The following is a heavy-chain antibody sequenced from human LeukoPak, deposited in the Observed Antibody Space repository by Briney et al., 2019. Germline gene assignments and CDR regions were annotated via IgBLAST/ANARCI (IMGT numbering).Heavy chain of an antibody. CDR3: AGGAYCSSTSCPFSWGYYYYGMDV. V-gene: IGHV4-34*01. D-gene: IGHD2-2*01. CDR2: INHSGST. Sequence: SETLSLTCAVYGGSFSGYYWSWIRQPPGKGLEWIGEINHSGSTYYNPSLKSRVTISVDTSKNQFSLKLSSVTAADTAVYYCAGGAYCSSTSCPFSWGYYYYGMDVWGQGTTVTVSS. J-gene: IGHJ6*02. CDR1: GGSFSGYY.